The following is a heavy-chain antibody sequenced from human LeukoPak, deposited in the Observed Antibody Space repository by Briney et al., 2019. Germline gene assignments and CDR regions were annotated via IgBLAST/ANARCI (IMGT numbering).Heavy chain of an antibody. J-gene: IGHJ4*02. V-gene: IGHV4-38-2*02. Sequence: SETLSLTRAVSGYSISSGYYWGWIRQPPGKGLEWIGSIYHSGSNYYNPSLKSRVTISVDTSKNQFSLKLSSVTAADTAVYYCARDQMAATGFDYWGQGTLVTVSS. CDR1: GYSISSGYY. D-gene: IGHD1-26*01. CDR2: IYHSGSN. CDR3: ARDQMAATGFDY.